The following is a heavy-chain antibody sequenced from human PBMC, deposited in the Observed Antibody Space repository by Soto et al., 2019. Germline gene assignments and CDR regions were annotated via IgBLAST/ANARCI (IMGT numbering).Heavy chain of an antibody. J-gene: IGHJ4*02. V-gene: IGHV1-69*08. CDR2: IIPILGIA. Sequence: QVQLVQSGAEVKKPGSSVKVSCKASGDTFSSYTISWVRQAPGQGLEWMGRIIPILGIANYAQKFQGRVTITADKSTSTAYMELSSLRSEDTAVYYCARETNKIYGPLGYWGQGTLVTVSS. CDR3: ARETNKIYGPLGY. CDR1: GDTFSSYT. D-gene: IGHD4-17*01.